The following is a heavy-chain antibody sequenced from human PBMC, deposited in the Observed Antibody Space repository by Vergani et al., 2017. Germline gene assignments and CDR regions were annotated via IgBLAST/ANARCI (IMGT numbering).Heavy chain of an antibody. CDR3: ARESGDYYDSSGYYYWYFDL. CDR2: IYYSGST. J-gene: IGHJ2*01. Sequence: QVQLQESGPGLVKPSETLSLTCTVSGGSISSYYWSWIRQPPGKGLEWIGYIYYSGSTNYNPSLKSRVTISVDTSKNQFSLKLSSVTAADTAVYYCARESGDYYDSSGYYYWYFDLWGRGTLVTVSS. V-gene: IGHV4-59*12. CDR1: GGSISSYY. D-gene: IGHD3-22*01.